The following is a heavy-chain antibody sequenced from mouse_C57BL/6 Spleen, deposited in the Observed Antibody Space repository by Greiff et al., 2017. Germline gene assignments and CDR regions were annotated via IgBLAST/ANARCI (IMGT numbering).Heavy chain of an antibody. CDR2: IYPGDGDT. V-gene: IGHV1-82*01. Sequence: QVQLQQSGPELVKPGASVKISCTASGYAFSSSWMNWVKQRPGKGLEWIGRIYPGDGDTNYNGKFKGKATLTADKSSSTAYMQLSSLTSEDSAVYFWAREKGYAAYYFDYWGQGTTLTVSS. D-gene: IGHD3-2*02. CDR1: GYAFSSSW. J-gene: IGHJ2*01. CDR3: AREKGYAAYYFDY.